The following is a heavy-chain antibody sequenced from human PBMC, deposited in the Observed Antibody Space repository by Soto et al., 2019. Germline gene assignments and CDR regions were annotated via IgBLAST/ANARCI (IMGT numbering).Heavy chain of an antibody. J-gene: IGHJ4*02. CDR1: GFTFTTRA. CDR2: ISGSGGTT. Sequence: VQLLESGGGLVQPGGSLRLSCAASGFTFTTRAMSWVRQAPGKGLQWVSGISGSGGTTYYADSVKGRLTISSDNSKNMLYLQMNSLRDDDTAVYYCATGTQNFDYWGRGTRVTVSS. D-gene: IGHD3-10*01. V-gene: IGHV3-23*01. CDR3: ATGTQNFDY.